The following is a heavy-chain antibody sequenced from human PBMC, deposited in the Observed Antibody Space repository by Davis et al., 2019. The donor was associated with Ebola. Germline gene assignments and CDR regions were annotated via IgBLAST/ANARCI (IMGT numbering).Heavy chain of an antibody. CDR2: INHSGST. CDR3: ARLLDYYGSGSRNWFDP. Sequence: MPSETLSLTCAVYGGSFSGYYWSWIRQPPGKGLEWIGEINHSGSTNYNPSLKSRVTISVDTSKNQFSLKLSSVTAADTAVYYCARLLDYYGSGSRNWFDPWGQGTLVTVSS. V-gene: IGHV4-34*01. D-gene: IGHD3-10*01. J-gene: IGHJ5*02. CDR1: GGSFSGYY.